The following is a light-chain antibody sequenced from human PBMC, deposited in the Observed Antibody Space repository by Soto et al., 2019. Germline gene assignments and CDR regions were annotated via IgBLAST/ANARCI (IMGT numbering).Light chain of an antibody. CDR1: SGDVGGYNY. V-gene: IGLV2-14*01. CDR2: EVS. Sequence: QSVLTQPASVSGSPGQSITISCTGTSGDVGGYNYVSWYQQHPGKAPKLMIYEVSNRPSGVSSRFSGSKSGNTASLTISGLQAEDEADYYCSSYTSSYTYVFGTGTKVTVL. CDR3: SSYTSSYTYV. J-gene: IGLJ1*01.